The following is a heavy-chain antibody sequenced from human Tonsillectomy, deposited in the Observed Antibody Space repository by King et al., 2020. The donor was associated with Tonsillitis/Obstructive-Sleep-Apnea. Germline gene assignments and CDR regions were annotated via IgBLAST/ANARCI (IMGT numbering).Heavy chain of an antibody. CDR2: ISYDGSNK. CDR1: GFTFSSYA. Sequence: VQLVESGGGVVQPGRSLRLSCAASGFTFSSYAMHWVRQAPGKGLERVAVISYDGSNKYYADSVKGRFTISRDNSKNTLYLQMNSLRAEDTAVYYCARVLVEAVAGNDAFDIWGQGTMVTVSS. D-gene: IGHD6-19*01. V-gene: IGHV3-30*04. CDR3: ARVLVEAVAGNDAFDI. J-gene: IGHJ3*02.